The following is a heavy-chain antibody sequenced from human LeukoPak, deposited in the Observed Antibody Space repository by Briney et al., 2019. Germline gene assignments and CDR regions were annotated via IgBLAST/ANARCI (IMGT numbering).Heavy chain of an antibody. J-gene: IGHJ3*02. D-gene: IGHD1-26*01. CDR2: INLNSGGT. V-gene: IGHV1-2*02. CDR1: GYTFTGYY. CDR3: ARDLVNSGSLLGAAFDI. Sequence: ASVKVSCKASGYTFTGYYVHWVRQAPGQGLEWMGWINLNSGGTNYAQKFQGRVTMTRDTSISTAYMELSRLRSDDTAVYYCARDLVNSGSLLGAAFDIWGQGTMVTVSS.